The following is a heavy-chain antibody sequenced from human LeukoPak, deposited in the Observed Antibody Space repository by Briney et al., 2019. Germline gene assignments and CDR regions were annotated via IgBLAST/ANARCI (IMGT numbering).Heavy chain of an antibody. J-gene: IGHJ4*01. CDR3: ARDRPPHWDTFDC. V-gene: IGHV1-69*04. D-gene: IGHD1/OR15-1a*01. CDR2: IIPLFGLA. Sequence: GASVKVSCKASGYTFTGYYMHWVRQAPGQGLEWMGRIIPLFGLANYAQKFQGRVSITADKSTSTAYMELSSLRSEDTAVYYCARDRPPHWDTFDCWGQGTLVTVSS. CDR1: GYTFTGYY.